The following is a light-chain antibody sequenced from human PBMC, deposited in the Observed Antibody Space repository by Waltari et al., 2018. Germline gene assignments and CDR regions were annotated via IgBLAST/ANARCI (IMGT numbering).Light chain of an antibody. V-gene: IGLV1-40*01. Sequence: QPVLTQPPSVSGAPGQRVTISCTGSNSNIGADYDVHWYQQLPGTAPNPHGLVAGHRPSVFPDRFSGSKSGTSASLAVTVLQAEDVVDFYFQSYDGSLSGWVFGTGTTVTVL. CDR1: NSNIGADYD. J-gene: IGLJ1*01. CDR3: QSYDGSLSGWV. CDR2: VAG.